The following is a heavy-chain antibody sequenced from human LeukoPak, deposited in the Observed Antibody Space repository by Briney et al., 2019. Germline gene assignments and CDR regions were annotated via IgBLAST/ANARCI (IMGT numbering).Heavy chain of an antibody. J-gene: IGHJ4*02. CDR2: IYTSGST. D-gene: IGHD3-3*01. CDR3: ASTYYDFWSGYSYLDY. Sequence: SETLSLTCTVSGGSISSYYWSRIRQPAGKGLEWIGRIYTSGSTNYNPSLKSRVTMSVDTSKNQFSLKLSSVTAADTAVYYCASTYYDFWSGYSYLDYWGQGTLVTVSS. CDR1: GGSISSYY. V-gene: IGHV4-4*07.